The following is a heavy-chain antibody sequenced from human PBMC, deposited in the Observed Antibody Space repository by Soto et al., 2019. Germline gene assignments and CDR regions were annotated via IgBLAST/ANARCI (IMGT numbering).Heavy chain of an antibody. CDR1: GFTFSGYS. J-gene: IGHJ4*02. D-gene: IGHD6-19*01. Sequence: EVQLVASGGGLVQPGGSPRLSCAASGFTFSGYSMFWVRQAPGKGLEYVSAINTNGVNTFYAKSVKGRFTISRDNSKNTMYLQMGSLRAEDMAVYYCARGRVEDSSGWATYFDYWGQGTLVTVSS. CDR3: ARGRVEDSSGWATYFDY. CDR2: INTNGVNT. V-gene: IGHV3-64*01.